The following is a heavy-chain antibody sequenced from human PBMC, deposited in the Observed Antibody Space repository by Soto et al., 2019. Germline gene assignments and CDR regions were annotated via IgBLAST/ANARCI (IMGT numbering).Heavy chain of an antibody. CDR3: ARYIDAYDYYGSGSYYGYYYGMDV. CDR2: ISAYNGNT. CDR1: GYTFTSYG. Sequence: ASVKVSCKASGYTFTSYGISWVRQAPGQGLEWMGWISAYNGNTNYAQKLQGRVTMTTDTSTSTAYMELRSLRSDDTAVYYCARYIDAYDYYGSGSYYGYYYGMDVWGQGTTVTVSS. J-gene: IGHJ6*02. V-gene: IGHV1-18*01. D-gene: IGHD3-10*01.